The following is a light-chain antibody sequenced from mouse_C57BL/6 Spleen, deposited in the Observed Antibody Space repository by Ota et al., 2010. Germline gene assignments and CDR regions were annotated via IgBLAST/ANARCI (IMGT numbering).Light chain of an antibody. Sequence: IVMTQTPKFLLVSGGDRVIITCKASQSVSNDVAWYQHKPGQSPKLMIYYDTSKLASGVPARFSGSGSGTSYSLTISSLEAEDAATYYCQQWNAYPLTFGVGTKLEL. CDR2: YDTS. J-gene: IGKJ5*01. CDR3: QQWNAYPLT. V-gene: IGKV6-32*01. CDR1: QSVSND.